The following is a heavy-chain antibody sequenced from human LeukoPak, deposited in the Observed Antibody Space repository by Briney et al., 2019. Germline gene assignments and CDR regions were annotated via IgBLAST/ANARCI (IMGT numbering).Heavy chain of an antibody. Sequence: GGSLRLSCAASGFTFSSYAMHWVRQAPGKGLEWVAVISYDGSNKYYADSVKGRFTISRDNSKNTLYLQMNSLRAEDTAVYYCARARAADVDYWGQGTLVTVSS. J-gene: IGHJ4*02. CDR2: ISYDGSNK. CDR3: ARARAADVDY. V-gene: IGHV3-30*04. CDR1: GFTFSSYA. D-gene: IGHD6-13*01.